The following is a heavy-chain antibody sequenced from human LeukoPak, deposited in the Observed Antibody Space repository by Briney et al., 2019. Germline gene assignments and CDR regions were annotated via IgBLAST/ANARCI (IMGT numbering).Heavy chain of an antibody. CDR3: AKDSRSSGYLGHDAFDI. Sequence: GGSLRLSCVASGLTFSNFWMTWLRQAPGKGLEWVANIKQDGSETYYLDSVKGRFTISRDNAKNSMYLQMNSLRAEDTALYYCAKDSRSSGYLGHDAFDIWGQGTMVTVSS. D-gene: IGHD3-22*01. V-gene: IGHV3-7*03. J-gene: IGHJ3*02. CDR1: GLTFSNFW. CDR2: IKQDGSET.